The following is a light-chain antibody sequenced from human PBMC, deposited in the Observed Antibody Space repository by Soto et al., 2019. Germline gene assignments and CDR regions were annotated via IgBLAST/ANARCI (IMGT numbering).Light chain of an antibody. CDR3: CSYAGSSTFGAV. CDR1: SSDVGAYNY. Sequence: QSALTQPASVSGSPGQSITISCAGTSSDVGAYNYVSWYQQHPGKAPKLMIYEGSKRPSGVSNRFSGSKSGNTASLTISGLQAEDEADYYCCSYAGSSTFGAVFGTGTKVTVL. J-gene: IGLJ1*01. V-gene: IGLV2-23*03. CDR2: EGS.